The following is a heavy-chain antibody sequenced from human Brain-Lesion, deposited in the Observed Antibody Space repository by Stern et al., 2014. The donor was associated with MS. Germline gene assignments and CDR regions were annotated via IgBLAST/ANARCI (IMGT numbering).Heavy chain of an antibody. CDR3: ARFPASRPHVFDS. CDR2: SDHSGST. Sequence: VQLVESGPGLVKPSGTLSLTCAVSGGSISSSNWWSWVRQSSGKGLEWIGESDHSGSTIYNPSPKSRVPVSVDKSKNRLSLTLGLVPAADTAVYFCARFPASRPHVFDSWGQGTLVTVSS. D-gene: IGHD6-13*01. J-gene: IGHJ4*02. V-gene: IGHV4-4*02. CDR1: GGSISSSNW.